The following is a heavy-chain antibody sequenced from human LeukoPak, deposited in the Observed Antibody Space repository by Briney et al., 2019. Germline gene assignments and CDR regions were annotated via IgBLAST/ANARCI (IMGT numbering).Heavy chain of an antibody. V-gene: IGHV1-69*05. D-gene: IGHD2-15*01. J-gene: IGHJ5*02. Sequence: SVKVSCKASGGTFSSYAISWVRQAPGQGLEWMGGIIPIFGTANYAQKFQGRVTITTDESTSTAYMELSSLRSEDTAVYYCARDRGYCSGGSCGWFDPWGQGTLVTVSS. CDR2: IIPIFGTA. CDR3: ARDRGYCSGGSCGWFDP. CDR1: GGTFSSYA.